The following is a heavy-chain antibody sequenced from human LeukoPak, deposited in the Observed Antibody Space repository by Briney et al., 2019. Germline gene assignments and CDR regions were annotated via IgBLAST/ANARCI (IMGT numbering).Heavy chain of an antibody. V-gene: IGHV1-2*02. CDR2: INPNSGGT. CDR3: ATPGPYSSSWYLFDY. Sequence: GASVKVSCKASGYTFTGYYMHWVRHAPGQGLEWMGWINPNSGGTNYAQKFQGRVTMTRDTSISTAYMELSRLRSDDTAVYYCATPGPYSSSWYLFDYWGQGTLVTVSS. J-gene: IGHJ4*02. D-gene: IGHD6-13*01. CDR1: GYTFTGYY.